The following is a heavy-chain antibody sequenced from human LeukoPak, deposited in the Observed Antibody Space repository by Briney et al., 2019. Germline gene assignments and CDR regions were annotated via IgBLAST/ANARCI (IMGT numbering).Heavy chain of an antibody. D-gene: IGHD3-22*01. CDR2: ISAYNGNT. CDR3: ARDLLSYYDSSGHDY. J-gene: IGHJ4*02. CDR1: GDTFSSFA. V-gene: IGHV1-18*01. Sequence: GASVKVSCKASGDTFSSFAVSWVRQAPGQGLEWMGWISAYNGNTNYAQKLRGRVTMTTDTSTSTAYMELRSLRSDDTAVYYCARDLLSYYDSSGHDYWGQGTLVTVSS.